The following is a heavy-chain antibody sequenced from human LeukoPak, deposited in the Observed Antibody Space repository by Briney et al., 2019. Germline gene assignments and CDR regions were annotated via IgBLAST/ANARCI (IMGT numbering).Heavy chain of an antibody. V-gene: IGHV3-53*04. CDR3: ARIGGYCYGPGY. CDR2: IYSGGDT. Sequence: PGGSLRLSCAASEFTFSSYAMSWVRQTPGEGLEWVSLIYSGGDTYYADSVKGRFTISRHNSKNTLYLQMNSLKSEDTAVYYCARIGGYCYGPGYWGQGTLVTVSS. D-gene: IGHD5-18*01. CDR1: EFTFSSYA. J-gene: IGHJ4*02.